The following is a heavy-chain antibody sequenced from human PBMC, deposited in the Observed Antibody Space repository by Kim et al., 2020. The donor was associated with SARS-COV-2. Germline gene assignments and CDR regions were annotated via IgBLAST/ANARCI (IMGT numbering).Heavy chain of an antibody. CDR3: ARAARSYYYYMDV. CDR1: GGSISSYY. V-gene: IGHV4-59*01. Sequence: SETLSLTCTVSGGSISSYYWSWIRQPPGKGLEWIGYIYYSGSTNYNPSLKSRVTISVDTSKNQFSLKLSSVTAADTAVYYYARAARSYYYYMDVWGKGTTVTVSS. CDR2: IYYSGST. J-gene: IGHJ6*03. D-gene: IGHD6-6*01.